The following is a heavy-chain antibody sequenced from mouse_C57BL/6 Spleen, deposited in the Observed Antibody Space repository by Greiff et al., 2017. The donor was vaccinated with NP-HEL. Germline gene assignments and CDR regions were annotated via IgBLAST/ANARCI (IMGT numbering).Heavy chain of an antibody. CDR1: GYSITSGYY. CDR2: ISYDGSN. V-gene: IGHV3-6*01. Sequence: EVKLMESGPGLVKPSQSLSLTCSVTGYSITSGYYWNWIRQFPGNKLEWMGYISYDGSNNYNPSLKNRISITRDTSKNQFFLKLNSVTTEDTATYYCATDYYGSSRGHYWGQGTTLTVSS. J-gene: IGHJ2*01. D-gene: IGHD1-1*01. CDR3: ATDYYGSSRGHY.